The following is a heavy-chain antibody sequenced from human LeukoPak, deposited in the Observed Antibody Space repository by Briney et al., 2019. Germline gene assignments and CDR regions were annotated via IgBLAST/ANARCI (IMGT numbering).Heavy chain of an antibody. CDR2: INPSGGST. CDR3: ARGGPTQYYYDSSGYWFDY. D-gene: IGHD3-22*01. CDR1: GYTFTSYY. Sequence: ASLKVSCKASGYTFTSYYMHWVRQAPGQGLEWMGIINPSGGSTSYAQKFQGRVTMTRDTSTSTVYMELSSLRSEDTAVYYCARGGPTQYYYDSSGYWFDYWGQGTLVTVSS. J-gene: IGHJ4*02. V-gene: IGHV1-46*01.